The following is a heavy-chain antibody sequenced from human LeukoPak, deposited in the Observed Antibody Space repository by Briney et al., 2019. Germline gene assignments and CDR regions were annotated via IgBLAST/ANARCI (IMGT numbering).Heavy chain of an antibody. CDR3: ARVPEAGPIDY. V-gene: IGHV1-2*02. D-gene: IGHD6-19*01. CDR2: INPNSGGT. CDR1: GYTFTGYY. Sequence: ASVKVSCKASGYTFTGYYMHWVRQAPGQGLEWMGWINPNSGGTNYAQKRQGRVTQTRDTSISTAYMELSRLRSDDTAVYYCARVPEAGPIDYWGQGTLVTVSS. J-gene: IGHJ4*02.